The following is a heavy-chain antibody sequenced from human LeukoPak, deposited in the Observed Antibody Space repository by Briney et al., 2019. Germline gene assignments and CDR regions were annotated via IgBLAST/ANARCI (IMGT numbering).Heavy chain of an antibody. CDR3: AREHVDLAVAASGPFDI. J-gene: IGHJ3*02. D-gene: IGHD6-19*01. Sequence: GGSLRLSCAASGFTFSSYWMHWVRQAPGKGLVWASRIISDGSSTSYADSVKGRFTISRDNAKNTLYLQVNSLGAEDTAVYYCAREHVDLAVAASGPFDIWGLGTMVTVSS. CDR1: GFTFSSYW. V-gene: IGHV3-74*01. CDR2: IISDGSST.